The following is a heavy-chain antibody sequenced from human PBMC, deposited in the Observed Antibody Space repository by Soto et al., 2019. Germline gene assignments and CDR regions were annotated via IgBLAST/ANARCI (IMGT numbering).Heavy chain of an antibody. CDR3: ARQNSSGNDL. D-gene: IGHD3-22*01. CDR1: GGSISSYQ. Sequence: SETLSLTCTVSGGSISSYQWNWIRQPPGKGLEWIGYIYYTGSTNYNPSLKSRVTISVDRSKNQFSLKLSSVTAADTAVYYCARQNSSGNDLWAQGTPVTVSA. J-gene: IGHJ4*02. V-gene: IGHV4-59*08. CDR2: IYYTGST.